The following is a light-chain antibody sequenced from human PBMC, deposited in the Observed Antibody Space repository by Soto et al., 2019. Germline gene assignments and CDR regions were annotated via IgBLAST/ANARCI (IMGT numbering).Light chain of an antibody. Sequence: LPVTPGDWTTLSSRGGQRGGKKLPWDQHEPGQTPRLIIHEISTRAAGFPARFSGSGYGTGFTLTLSSLEPGDFAGSYLQQRSNWAWTFGGGTKA. V-gene: IGKV3-11*01. J-gene: IGKJ4*02. CDR3: QQRSNWAWT. CDR2: EIS. CDR1: QRGGKK.